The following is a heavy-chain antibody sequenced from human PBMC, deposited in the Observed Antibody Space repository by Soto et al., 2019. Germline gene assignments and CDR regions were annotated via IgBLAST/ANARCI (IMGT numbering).Heavy chain of an antibody. D-gene: IGHD3-22*01. CDR1: GDSFAGYW. Sequence: VESLKISCNGSGDSFAGYWITWVRQKPWKGLGWMGRIDPSDSQTYYSPSFRGHVTISVTKSITTVFLQWSSLRASDTAMYYCARQIYDSDTGPNFQYYFDSWGQGTLVTVSS. V-gene: IGHV5-10-1*01. CDR2: IDPSDSQT. CDR3: ARQIYDSDTGPNFQYYFDS. J-gene: IGHJ4*02.